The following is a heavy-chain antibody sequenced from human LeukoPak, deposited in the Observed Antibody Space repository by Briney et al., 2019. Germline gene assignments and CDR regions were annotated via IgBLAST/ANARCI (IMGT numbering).Heavy chain of an antibody. CDR3: ARVRALGSCDAFDI. CDR2: INSDGSST. J-gene: IGHJ3*02. Sequence: GGSLRLSCAASGFTFSSYWMHWVRQAPGKGLVWVSRINSDGSSTSYADSVKGRFTISRDNAKNTLYLQMNSLRAEDTAVYYCARVRALGSCDAFDIWGQGTMVTVSS. CDR1: GFTFSSYW. V-gene: IGHV3-74*01. D-gene: IGHD1-26*01.